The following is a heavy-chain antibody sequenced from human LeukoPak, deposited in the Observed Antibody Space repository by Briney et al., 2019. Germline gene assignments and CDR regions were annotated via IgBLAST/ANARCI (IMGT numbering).Heavy chain of an antibody. J-gene: IGHJ4*02. D-gene: IGHD4-17*01. V-gene: IGHV4-38-2*01. CDR2: IYHSGST. Sequence: SETLSLTCAVSGYSISSGYYWGWIRQPPGKGLEWIGSIYHSGSTYYNPSLKSRVTISVDTSKNQFSLKLSSVTAADTAVYYCARTTYGDYYFDYWGQGTLVTVSS. CDR1: GYSISSGYY. CDR3: ARTTYGDYYFDY.